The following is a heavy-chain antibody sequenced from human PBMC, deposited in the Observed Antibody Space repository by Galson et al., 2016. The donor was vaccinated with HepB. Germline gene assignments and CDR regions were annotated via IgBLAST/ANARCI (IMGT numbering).Heavy chain of an antibody. Sequence: SVKVSCKASRYSFDDYYIHWVRQAPGQGLERMGGINPHSGGTNYAQKFQGRVTLTRDRSVNTAYMEMRRLRSDDTAVYYCARREGWGYYYGMDVWGQGTTVAGSS. CDR3: ARREGWGYYYGMDV. CDR2: INPHSGGT. J-gene: IGHJ6*02. CDR1: RYSFDDYY. V-gene: IGHV1-2*02. D-gene: IGHD6-19*01.